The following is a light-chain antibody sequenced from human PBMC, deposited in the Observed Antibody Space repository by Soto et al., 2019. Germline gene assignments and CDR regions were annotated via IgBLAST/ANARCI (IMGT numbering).Light chain of an antibody. V-gene: IGLV4-69*01. Sequence: QSVLTQSPSASASLGASVKLTCTLISGHNTYAIAWHQPQPEKGPRDLMKVNSDGSHIKGDGTPDRFSGSSSGAERYRTISSLQSEDEADYYCQTWGTDVVFGGGTKLTLL. CDR3: QTWGTDVV. CDR2: VNSDGSH. CDR1: SGHNTYA. J-gene: IGLJ2*01.